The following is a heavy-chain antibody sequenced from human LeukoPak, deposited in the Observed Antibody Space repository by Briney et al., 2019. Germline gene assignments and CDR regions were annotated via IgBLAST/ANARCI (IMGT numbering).Heavy chain of an antibody. CDR2: IIPIFGTA. CDR3: ARTMYSSSSLTPRYYYYYYYMDV. CDR1: GGTFSSYA. D-gene: IGHD6-6*01. Sequence: GSSVKVSCKASGGTFSSYAISWVRQAPGQGLEWMGGIIPIFGTANYAQKFQGRVTITTDESTSTVYMELSSLRSEDTAVYYCARTMYSSSSLTPRYYYYYYYMDVWGKGTTVTVSS. J-gene: IGHJ6*03. V-gene: IGHV1-69*05.